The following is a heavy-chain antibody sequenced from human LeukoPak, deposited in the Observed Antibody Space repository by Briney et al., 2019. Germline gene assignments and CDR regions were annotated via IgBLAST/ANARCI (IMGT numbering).Heavy chain of an antibody. Sequence: GGSLRLSCAASGLTLSRYWMHWVRQAPGKGLVWVSLINNDGSSTTYADSVKGRFTISRDNARNTLYLQMNSLRAEDTAVYYCAAPGNYGSGPFGFWGQGTLVTVSS. J-gene: IGHJ4*02. CDR2: INNDGSST. V-gene: IGHV3-74*01. CDR1: GLTLSRYW. D-gene: IGHD3-10*01. CDR3: AAPGNYGSGPFGF.